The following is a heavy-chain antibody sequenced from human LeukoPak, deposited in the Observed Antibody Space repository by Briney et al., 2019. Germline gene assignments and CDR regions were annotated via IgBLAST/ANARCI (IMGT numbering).Heavy chain of an antibody. CDR1: GGSISSSSYY. D-gene: IGHD3-3*01. CDR3: ARQELRFLEWPFDY. V-gene: IGHV4-39*01. Sequence: PSETLSLTCTVSGGSISSSSYYWGWIRQPPGKGLEWIGSIYHSGSTNYNPSLKSRVTISVDTSKNQFSLKLSSVTAADTAVYYCARQELRFLEWPFDYWGQGTLVTVSS. CDR2: IYHSGST. J-gene: IGHJ4*02.